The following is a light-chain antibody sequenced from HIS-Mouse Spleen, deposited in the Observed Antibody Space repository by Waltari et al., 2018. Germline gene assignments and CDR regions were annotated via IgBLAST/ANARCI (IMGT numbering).Light chain of an antibody. CDR2: DVS. V-gene: IGLV2-11*01. CDR1: SSDVGVYNY. Sequence: QSALTQPRSVSGSPGQSVTIPCTGTSSDVGVYNYVSWYQQHPGKAPKLMIYDVSKRPSGVPDRFSGSKSGNTASLTISGLQAEDEADYYCCSYAGSYTFPYVFGTGTKVTVL. J-gene: IGLJ1*01. CDR3: CSYAGSYTFPYV.